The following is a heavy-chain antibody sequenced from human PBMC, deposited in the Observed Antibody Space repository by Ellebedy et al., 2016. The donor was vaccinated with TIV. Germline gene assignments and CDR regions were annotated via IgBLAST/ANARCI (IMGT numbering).Heavy chain of an antibody. J-gene: IGHJ6*02. Sequence: AASVKVSCKASGYTFTSYGISWVRQAPGQGLEWMGWISAYNGNTNYAQKLQGRVTMTTDTSTSTAYMELRSLRSDDTAVYYCARDLGATSYYYYGMDVWGQGTTVTVSS. V-gene: IGHV1-18*01. CDR2: ISAYNGNT. CDR1: GYTFTSYG. CDR3: ARDLGATSYYYYGMDV. D-gene: IGHD1-26*01.